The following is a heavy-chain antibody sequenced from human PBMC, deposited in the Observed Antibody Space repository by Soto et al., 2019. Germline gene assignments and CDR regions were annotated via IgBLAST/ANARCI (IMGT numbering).Heavy chain of an antibody. CDR2: IYRGSP. Sequence: PSETLSLTCTVSGGSVSTGTYYWSWIRQPAGKGLEWMGYIYRGSPNYNPSLESRLTISVDTSRTQFSLMLKSVTAADTAVYHCARDQGLGAGYFDLWGRGTLVTVSS. D-gene: IGHD7-27*01. V-gene: IGHV4-61*01. CDR3: ARDQGLGAGYFDL. CDR1: GGSVSTGTYY. J-gene: IGHJ2*01.